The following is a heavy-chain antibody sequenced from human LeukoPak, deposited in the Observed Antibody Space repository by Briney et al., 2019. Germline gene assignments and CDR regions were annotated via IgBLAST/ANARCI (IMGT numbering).Heavy chain of an antibody. D-gene: IGHD3-16*01. CDR3: ARAGSMTTFGGAGDDAFDI. V-gene: IGHV4-34*01. CDR2: INHSGST. CDR1: GGSFSGYY. Sequence: SETLSLTCAVYGGSFSGYYWSWIRQPQGKGLEWIGEINHSGSTNYNSSLKSRVTISVDTSKNQFSLKLSSVTAADTAVYYCARAGSMTTFGGAGDDAFDIWGQGTMVTVSS. J-gene: IGHJ3*02.